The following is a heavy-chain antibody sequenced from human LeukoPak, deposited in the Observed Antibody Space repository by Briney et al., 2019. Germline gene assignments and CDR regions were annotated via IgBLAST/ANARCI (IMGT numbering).Heavy chain of an antibody. CDR3: ASGYGSGSYSVGY. CDR2: IRYDGNNK. V-gene: IGHV3-30*02. Sequence: GGSLRLSCAASGFTFSSYGMHWVRQAPGKGLEWVAFIRYDGNNKYYADSVKGRFTISRDNSKNTLYLQMNSLRAEDTAVYYCASGYGSGSYSVGYWGQGTLVTVSS. CDR1: GFTFSSYG. D-gene: IGHD3-10*01. J-gene: IGHJ4*02.